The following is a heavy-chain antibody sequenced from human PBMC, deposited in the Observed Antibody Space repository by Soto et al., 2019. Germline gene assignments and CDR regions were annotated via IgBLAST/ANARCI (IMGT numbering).Heavy chain of an antibody. CDR2: IYWDDDD. D-gene: IGHD3-9*01. CDR3: AHADGAVTGYFGGFDC. V-gene: IGHV2-5*02. CDR1: GFSLNTDRVG. J-gene: IGHJ4*02. Sequence: QITLKESGPTLVEPTQTLTLTCTFSGFSLNTDRVGVAWIRQPPGKALEWLALIYWDDDDRYSPSLKSRVTTAKDSYKNPGVLTMTNMGPPDTGPYYCAHADGAVTGYFGGFDCWGPGTLVTVSS.